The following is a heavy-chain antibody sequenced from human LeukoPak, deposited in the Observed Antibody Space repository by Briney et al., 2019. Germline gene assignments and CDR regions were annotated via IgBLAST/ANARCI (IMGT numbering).Heavy chain of an antibody. Sequence: SETLSLTCSVSGGSVSGHYWSWIRQPPGKGLEWIGYVHSSGSTSYNPSLKSRVTILVDTSQNQFSLKLTSVTAADTAVYYCARVGDTSSYYYYFDYWGQGTLITASS. CDR2: VHSSGST. CDR1: GGSVSGHY. CDR3: ARVGDTSSYYYYFDY. V-gene: IGHV4-59*02. D-gene: IGHD3-22*01. J-gene: IGHJ4*02.